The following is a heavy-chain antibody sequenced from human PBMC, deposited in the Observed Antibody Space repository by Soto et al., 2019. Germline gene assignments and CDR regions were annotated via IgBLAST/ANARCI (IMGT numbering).Heavy chain of an antibody. Sequence: ASVKVSCKASGYTFTSYAMHWVRQAPGQRLEWMGWINAGNGNTKYSQKFQGRVTITRDTSASTAYMELSSLRSEDTAVYYCARGDQGSVVAATSAGASSDYWGQGTLVTVSS. CDR1: GYTFTSYA. J-gene: IGHJ4*02. V-gene: IGHV1-3*01. CDR2: INAGNGNT. D-gene: IGHD2-15*01. CDR3: ARGDQGSVVAATSAGASSDY.